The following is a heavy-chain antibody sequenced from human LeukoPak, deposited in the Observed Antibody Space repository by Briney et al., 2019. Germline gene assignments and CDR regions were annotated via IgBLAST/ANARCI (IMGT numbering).Heavy chain of an antibody. V-gene: IGHV4-59*01. Sequence: SETLSLICTVSGGSMSSYYWSWIRQPPGKGLEWIGYIYYSGSTNYNPSLKSRVTISVDTSKNQFSLNLSSVTAADTAVYYCARVVYYGVDVWGQGTTVTVSS. CDR2: IYYSGST. CDR1: GGSMSSYY. CDR3: ARVVYYGVDV. J-gene: IGHJ6*02.